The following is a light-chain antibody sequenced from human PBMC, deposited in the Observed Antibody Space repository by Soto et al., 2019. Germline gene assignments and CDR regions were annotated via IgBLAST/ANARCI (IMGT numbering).Light chain of an antibody. CDR3: QQYAPSPAIT. Sequence: ETVLTQSPGTLSLSPGERATLSCRASQSVSSNYLVWYQQKPGQAPRLLIIGVSTRATGIPDRFSGSGSGTDFTLTISRLEPEDVAVYYCQQYAPSPAITFGQGTRVEIK. CDR1: QSVSSNY. J-gene: IGKJ5*01. V-gene: IGKV3-20*01. CDR2: GVS.